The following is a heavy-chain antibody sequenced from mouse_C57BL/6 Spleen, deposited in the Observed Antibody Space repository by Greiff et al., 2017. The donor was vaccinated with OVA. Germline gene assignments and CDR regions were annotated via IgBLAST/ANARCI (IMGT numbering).Heavy chain of an antibody. D-gene: IGHD3-2*02. Sequence: VMLVESGPGLVAPSQSLSITCTVSGFSLTSYGVDWVRQSPGKGLEWLGVIWGVGSTNYNSALKSRLSISKDNSKSQVFLKMNSLQTDDTAMYYCASMDSSGFAFAYWGQGTLVTVSA. CDR2: IWGVGST. J-gene: IGHJ3*01. CDR3: ASMDSSGFAFAY. CDR1: GFSLTSYG. V-gene: IGHV2-6*01.